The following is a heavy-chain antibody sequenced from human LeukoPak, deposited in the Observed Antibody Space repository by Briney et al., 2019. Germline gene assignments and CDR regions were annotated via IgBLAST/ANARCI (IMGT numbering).Heavy chain of an antibody. V-gene: IGHV3-33*01. Sequence: GGSLRLSCAASGFTFSSYGMHWVRQAPGKGLEWEAVIWYDGSNKYYADSVKGRFTISRDNSKNTLYLQMNSLRAEDTAVYYCARFSPYDSSGYYIDYWGRGTLVTVSS. CDR2: IWYDGSNK. D-gene: IGHD3-22*01. J-gene: IGHJ4*02. CDR3: ARFSPYDSSGYYIDY. CDR1: GFTFSSYG.